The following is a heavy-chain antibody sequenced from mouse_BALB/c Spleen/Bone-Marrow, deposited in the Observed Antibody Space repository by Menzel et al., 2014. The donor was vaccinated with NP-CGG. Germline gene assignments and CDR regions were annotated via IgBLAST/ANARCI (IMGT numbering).Heavy chain of an antibody. CDR3: ARRNYGSSYWYFDV. CDR2: INPYNGAT. J-gene: IGHJ1*01. D-gene: IGHD1-1*01. Sequence: EVQLQQSGPELVKPGASVKVSRKASGYSFTGYYMHWVKQSHVKSLEWIGRINPYNGATSYNQNFKDKASLTVDKSSSTAYMELHSLTSEDSAVYYCARRNYGSSYWYFDVWGAGTTVTVSS. V-gene: IGHV1-26*01. CDR1: GYSFTGYY.